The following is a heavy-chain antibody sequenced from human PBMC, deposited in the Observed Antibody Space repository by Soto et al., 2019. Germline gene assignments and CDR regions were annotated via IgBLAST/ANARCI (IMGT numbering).Heavy chain of an antibody. J-gene: IGHJ4*02. CDR1: GFTFSSYW. Sequence: GGSLRLSCAASGFTFSSYWMHWVRQAPGKGLVWVSRINSDGSSTSYADSVKGRFTISRDNAKNTLFLQMNSLGAEDTAVYYCARDAYYHSSSGYYVFDSWGQGTLVTFSS. CDR2: INSDGSST. V-gene: IGHV3-74*01. D-gene: IGHD3-22*01. CDR3: ARDAYYHSSSGYYVFDS.